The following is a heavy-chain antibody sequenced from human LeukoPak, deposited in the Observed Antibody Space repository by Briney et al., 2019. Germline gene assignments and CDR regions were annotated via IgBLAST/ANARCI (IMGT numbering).Heavy chain of an antibody. CDR1: GFTFSSYS. D-gene: IGHD3-22*01. J-gene: IGHJ4*02. V-gene: IGHV3-21*01. CDR2: ISSSSSYI. CDR3: ARDSYDSSGYYYY. Sequence: GGSLRLSCAASGFTFSSYSMNWVRQAPGKGLEWVSSISSSSSYIYYADSVKGRFTISRDNSKNTLYLQMNSLRAEDTAVYYCARDSYDSSGYYYYWGQGTLVTVSS.